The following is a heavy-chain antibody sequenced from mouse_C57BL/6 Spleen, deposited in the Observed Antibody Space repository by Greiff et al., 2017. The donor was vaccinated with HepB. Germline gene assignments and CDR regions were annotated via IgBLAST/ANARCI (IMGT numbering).Heavy chain of an antibody. D-gene: IGHD1-1*01. V-gene: IGHV1-82*01. CDR2: IYPGDGDT. CDR3: ARDDYYGSSLYYAMDY. CDR1: GYAFSSSW. Sequence: QVQLKESGPELVKPGASVEISCKASGYAFSSSWMNWVKQRPGKGLEWIGRIYPGDGDTNYNGKFKGKATLTADKSSSTAYMQLSSLTSEDSAVYFCARDDYYGSSLYYAMDYWGKGTSVTVSS. J-gene: IGHJ4*01.